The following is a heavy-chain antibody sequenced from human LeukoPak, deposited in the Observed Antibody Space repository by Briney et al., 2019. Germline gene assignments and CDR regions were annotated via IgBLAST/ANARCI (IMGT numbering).Heavy chain of an antibody. J-gene: IGHJ4*02. Sequence: PLEALSLTCAVYGGSFSGYYWSWIRQPPGKGLEWIGEINHSGSTNYNPSLKSRVTISVDTSKNQFSLKLSSVTAADTAVYYCARSYYDSSGYYCNFDYWGQGTLVTVSS. V-gene: IGHV4-34*01. CDR2: INHSGST. D-gene: IGHD3-22*01. CDR3: ARSYYDSSGYYCNFDY. CDR1: GGSFSGYY.